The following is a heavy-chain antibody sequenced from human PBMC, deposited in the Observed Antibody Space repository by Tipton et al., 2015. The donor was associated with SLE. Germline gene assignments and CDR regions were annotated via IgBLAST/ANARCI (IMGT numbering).Heavy chain of an antibody. CDR3: ARDCTSCTGVGAFDI. Sequence: QLVQSGGGLIHPGGSLRLSCSASGFAVNYNYMTWVRQAPGKGLEWVAFIRYDESDKYYADSVKGRFTISRDNSKNTLSLQMNSQRAEDTAVYYCARDCTSCTGVGAFDIWGQGTMITVSS. CDR2: IRYDESDK. CDR1: GFAVNYNY. V-gene: IGHV3-30*02. D-gene: IGHD2-2*01. J-gene: IGHJ3*02.